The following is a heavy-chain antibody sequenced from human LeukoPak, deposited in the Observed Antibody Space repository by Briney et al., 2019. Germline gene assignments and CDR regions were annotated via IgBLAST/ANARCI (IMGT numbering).Heavy chain of an antibody. Sequence: PSETLSLTCTVSVDSISVYYWSWIRQPPGRGLEGMGYISYSGSTNHNPSLQSRVTISVDTSKNQVSLNLSSVNAADTAVYYCARHRRRYYGSGTYDFDYWGQGTLVTVSS. D-gene: IGHD3-10*01. V-gene: IGHV4-59*08. CDR3: ARHRRRYYGSGTYDFDY. CDR2: ISYSGST. J-gene: IGHJ4*02. CDR1: VDSISVYY.